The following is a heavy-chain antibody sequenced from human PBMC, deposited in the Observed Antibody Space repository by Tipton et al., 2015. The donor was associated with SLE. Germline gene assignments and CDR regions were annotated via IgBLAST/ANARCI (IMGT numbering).Heavy chain of an antibody. CDR1: GGSMNSPSSY. V-gene: IGHV4-39*01. J-gene: IGHJ4*02. CDR2: IYYSGNT. CDR3: ARQRAIYSGSESPFF. D-gene: IGHD3-10*01. Sequence: TLSLTCTVSGGSMNSPSSYWDWIRQPPGKSLEWIGSIYYSGNTHYNPSLKSRVTISVDTSKSQFSLKVNSVTAADTAVYFCARQRAIYSGSESPFFWGQGTLVTVPS.